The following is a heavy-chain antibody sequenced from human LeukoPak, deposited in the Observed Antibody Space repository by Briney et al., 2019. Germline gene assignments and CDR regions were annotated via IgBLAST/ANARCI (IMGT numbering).Heavy chain of an antibody. CDR1: GYTFTGYY. CDR3: ARSLLWFGESYYFDY. V-gene: IGHV1-2*02. J-gene: IGHJ4*02. D-gene: IGHD3-10*01. Sequence: ASVKVSCKASGYTFTGYYMHWVRQAPGQGLEWMGWINPNSGGTNYAQKFQGRVTMTRDTSISTAYMELSRLRSDDTAVYYCARSLLWFGESYYFDYWGQGTQVTVSS. CDR2: INPNSGGT.